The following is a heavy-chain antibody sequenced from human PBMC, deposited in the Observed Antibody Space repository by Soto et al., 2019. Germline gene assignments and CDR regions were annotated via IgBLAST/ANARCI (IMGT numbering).Heavy chain of an antibody. CDR1: GGTFSSYA. CDR3: ARSPDYADYNNDY. CDR2: IIPIFGTA. Sequence: SVKGSCKASGGTFSSYAISWVRQAPGQGLEWMGGIIPIFGTANYAQKFQGRVTITADESTSTAYMELSSLRSEDTAVYYCARSPDYADYNNDYPGQATLVPVSA. D-gene: IGHD4-17*01. J-gene: IGHJ4*02. V-gene: IGHV1-69*01.